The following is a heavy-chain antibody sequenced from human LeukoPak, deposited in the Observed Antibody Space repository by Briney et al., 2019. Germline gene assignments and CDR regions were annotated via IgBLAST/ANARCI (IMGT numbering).Heavy chain of an antibody. CDR1: GFTFSSYS. V-gene: IGHV3-21*01. J-gene: IGHJ4*02. CDR3: ARLSSGQWLVTFDY. CDR2: ISSGSSYI. Sequence: GGSLRLSCAASGFTFSSYSMNWVRQAPGKGLEWVSFISSGSSYIDYADSVKGRFTISRDNAKNSLYLQMNSLRAEDTAVYYCARLSSGQWLVTFDYWGQGTLVTVSS. D-gene: IGHD6-19*01.